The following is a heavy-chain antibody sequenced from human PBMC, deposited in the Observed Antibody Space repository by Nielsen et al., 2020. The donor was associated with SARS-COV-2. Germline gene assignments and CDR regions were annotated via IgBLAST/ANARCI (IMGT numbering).Heavy chain of an antibody. D-gene: IGHD6-19*01. V-gene: IGHV4-59*08. CDR3: ARGVIAVAGNGMDV. Sequence: SETLSLTCTVSGGSISSYYWSWIRQPPGKGLEWIGYIYYSGSTNYNPSLKSRVTISVDTSKNQFSLKLSSVTAADTAVYYCARGVIAVAGNGMDVWGQGTTVTVSS. CDR2: IYYSGST. CDR1: GGSISSYY. J-gene: IGHJ6*02.